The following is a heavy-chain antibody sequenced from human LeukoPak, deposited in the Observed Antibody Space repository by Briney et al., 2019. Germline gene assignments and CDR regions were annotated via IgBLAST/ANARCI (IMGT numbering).Heavy chain of an antibody. J-gene: IGHJ4*02. CDR1: GLSISNFW. V-gene: IGHV3-7*01. D-gene: IGHD1-26*01. Sequence: PGGSLRLSCAASGLSISNFWMSWVRQAPGKGLEWVAHIKEDGSEKHYVDSVKGGFTVSRDSASLYLQMNSLRAEDTAVYYCARAPRGGYSGSYLDYWGQGTLVTVSS. CDR3: ARAPRGGYSGSYLDY. CDR2: IKEDGSEK.